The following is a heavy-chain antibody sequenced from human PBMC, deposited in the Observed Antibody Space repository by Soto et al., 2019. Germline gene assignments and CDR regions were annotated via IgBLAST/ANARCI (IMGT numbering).Heavy chain of an antibody. CDR2: INPNSGGT. D-gene: IGHD6-19*01. Sequence: GASVKVSWQAAGYTFTGYYMHWVRQAPGQGLEWMGWINPNSGGTNYAQKFQGWVTMTRDTSISTAYMELSRLRSDDTAVYYCALAWDSSGWFDYWGQGTLVTVSS. CDR1: GYTFTGYY. CDR3: ALAWDSSGWFDY. J-gene: IGHJ4*02. V-gene: IGHV1-2*04.